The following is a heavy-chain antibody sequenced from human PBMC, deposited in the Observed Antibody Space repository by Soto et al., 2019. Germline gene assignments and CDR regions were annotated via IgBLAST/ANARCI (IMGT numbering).Heavy chain of an antibody. J-gene: IGHJ3*02. CDR1: VCTFICYA. CDR3: AKEGYYDSSGYWGGAFDI. V-gene: IGHV3-23*01. CDR2: ISSSGGST. D-gene: IGHD3-22*01. Sequence: GSLRLSCAASVCTFICYAMIWVRQAPGKGLEWVSAISSSGGSTYYADSVKGRFTISRDNSKNTLYLQMNSLRAEDTAVYYCAKEGYYDSSGYWGGAFDIWGQGTMVTVSS.